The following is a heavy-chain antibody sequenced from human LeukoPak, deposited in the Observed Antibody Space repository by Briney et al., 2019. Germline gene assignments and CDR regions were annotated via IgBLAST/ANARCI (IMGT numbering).Heavy chain of an antibody. J-gene: IGHJ4*02. CDR2: ISSSGGTI. CDR1: GITFSDHY. D-gene: IGHD3-10*01. Sequence: GGSLRLSCAASGITFSDHYMNWIRQAPGKGLEWVSYISSSGGTIDYADSVRGRFTISRDNAKKSLYLQMNSLRTEDTAVYYCARTKSENAYGQHHGLDNWGQGILVTVSS. CDR3: ARTKSENAYGQHHGLDN. V-gene: IGHV3-11*01.